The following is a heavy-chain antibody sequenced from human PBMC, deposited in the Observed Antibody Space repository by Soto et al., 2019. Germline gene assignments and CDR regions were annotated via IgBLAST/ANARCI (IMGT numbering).Heavy chain of an antibody. J-gene: IGHJ4*02. Sequence: QLQLQESGSGLVKPSQTLSLTCAVSGGSISSGGYSWSWIRQPPGKGLEWIGYIYHSGSTYYNPTLNSRVPIPVDRSKNQFSLKLSSVTAADTAVYYCARAGGLGAVAADYWGQGTLVTVSS. CDR2: IYHSGST. V-gene: IGHV4-30-2*01. D-gene: IGHD6-19*01. CDR1: GGSISSGGYS. CDR3: ARAGGLGAVAADY.